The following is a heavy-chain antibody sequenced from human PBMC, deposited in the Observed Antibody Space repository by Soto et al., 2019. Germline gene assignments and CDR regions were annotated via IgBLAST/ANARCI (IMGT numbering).Heavy chain of an antibody. D-gene: IGHD1-7*01. CDR1: GFSLSRKGMS. CDR3: TLSTTSNYEYYFDS. Sequence: SGPTLVNPKQTLILTCAFSGFSLSRKGMSVSWIRQPPGKALEFLALIDWEEEKFSSPSLRTRLTVSKDTPKSQVVLTLTNVDPVDTATYYFTLSTTSNYEYYFDSWGQGPLVTVPS. J-gene: IGHJ4*02. V-gene: IGHV2-70*01. CDR2: IDWEEEK.